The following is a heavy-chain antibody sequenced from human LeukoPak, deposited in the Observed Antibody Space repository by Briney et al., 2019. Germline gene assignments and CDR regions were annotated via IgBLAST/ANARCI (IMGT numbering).Heavy chain of an antibody. D-gene: IGHD1-14*01. CDR2: ISYDGSNK. CDR3: AKGGRSAFDI. Sequence: GRSLRLSCAASGFTFSSYGMHWVRQAPGKGLEWVVVISYDGSNKYYADSVKGRFTISRDNSKNTLYLQMNSLRAEDTAVYYCAKGGRSAFDIWGQGTMVTVSS. CDR1: GFTFSSYG. J-gene: IGHJ3*02. V-gene: IGHV3-30*18.